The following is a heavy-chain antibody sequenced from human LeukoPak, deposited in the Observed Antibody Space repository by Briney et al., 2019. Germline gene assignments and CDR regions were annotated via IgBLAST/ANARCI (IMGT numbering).Heavy chain of an antibody. J-gene: IGHJ4*02. CDR3: AKAAKELLWFGELLSDY. CDR1: GFTFSSYA. D-gene: IGHD3-10*01. Sequence: GGSLRLSCAASGFTFSSYAMSWVRQAPGKGLEWVSAISGSGGSTYYADSVKGRFTISRDNSKNTLYLQMNSLRAEDTAVYYCAKAAKELLWFGELLSDYWGQGTLVTVSS. CDR2: ISGSGGST. V-gene: IGHV3-23*01.